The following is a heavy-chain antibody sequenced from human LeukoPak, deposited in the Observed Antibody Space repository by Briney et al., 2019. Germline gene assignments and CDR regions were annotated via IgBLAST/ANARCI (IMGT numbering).Heavy chain of an antibody. Sequence: GGSLRLSCAASGFTFSGYWMHWARQAPGKGLVWVSRINSDGSSTSYADSVKGRFTISRDNAKNTLYLQMNSLRAEDTAVYYCARVLYCTNGVCYWHYYYMDVWGKGTTVTVSS. D-gene: IGHD2-8*01. CDR3: ARVLYCTNGVCYWHYYYMDV. V-gene: IGHV3-74*01. CDR1: GFTFSGYW. J-gene: IGHJ6*03. CDR2: INSDGSST.